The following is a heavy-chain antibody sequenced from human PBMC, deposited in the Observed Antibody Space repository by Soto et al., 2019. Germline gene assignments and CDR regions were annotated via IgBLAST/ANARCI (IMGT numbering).Heavy chain of an antibody. V-gene: IGHV1-69*13. CDR2: IVPLFGTT. Sequence: SVKVSCKASGGNFTSYAISWVRQAPGQGLEFMGGIVPLFGTTNYAHKFRGRVTITADESASTVYMEVSSLRSEDTAVYYCAKAPGRSWYNWFDPWGQGTLVTVSS. J-gene: IGHJ5*02. D-gene: IGHD6-13*01. CDR3: AKAPGRSWYNWFDP. CDR1: GGNFTSYA.